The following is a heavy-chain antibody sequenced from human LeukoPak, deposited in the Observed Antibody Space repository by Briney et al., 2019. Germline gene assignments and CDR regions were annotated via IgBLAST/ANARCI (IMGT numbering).Heavy chain of an antibody. D-gene: IGHD3-10*01. CDR3: ASAPPLITMVRGAPYYYYGMDV. CDR2: ISYDGSNK. CDR1: GFTFSSYA. Sequence: GGSLRLSCAASGFTFSSYAMHWVRQAPGKGLEWVAVISYDGSNKYYADSVKGRFTISRDNSKNTLYLQMNSLRAEDTAVYYCASAPPLITMVRGAPYYYYGMDVWGQGTTVTVSS. J-gene: IGHJ6*02. V-gene: IGHV3-30-3*01.